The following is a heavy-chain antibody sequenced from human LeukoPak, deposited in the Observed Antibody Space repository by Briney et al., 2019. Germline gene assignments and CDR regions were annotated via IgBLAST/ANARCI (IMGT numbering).Heavy chain of an antibody. Sequence: PSETLSLTCTVSGGSLSSGDYYWSWIRQPPGKGLEWIGYIYYSGSTYYNPSLKSRVTISVDTSKNQFSLKLSSVTAADTAVYYCARDGSGSYYYYMDVWGKGTTVTVSS. V-gene: IGHV4-30-4*02. CDR2: IYYSGST. J-gene: IGHJ6*03. D-gene: IGHD1-26*01. CDR3: ARDGSGSYYYYMDV. CDR1: GGSLSSGDYY.